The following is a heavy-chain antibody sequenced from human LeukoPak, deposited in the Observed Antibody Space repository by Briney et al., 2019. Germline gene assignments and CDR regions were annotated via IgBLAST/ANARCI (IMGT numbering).Heavy chain of an antibody. V-gene: IGHV4-59*01. D-gene: IGHD5/OR15-5a*01. J-gene: IGHJ4*02. CDR1: GGSISSYY. CDR3: ARGVGLXVXXFDY. CDR2: XFYSGGT. Sequence: SETLSLTCTVSGGSISSYYWSWIRQPPGKGLEWLGYXFYSGGTNYNPSLKSRVTMSVDTSKTQFSLKLSSVTAADTAVYYCARGVGLXVXXFDYWGQGSLVTVSS.